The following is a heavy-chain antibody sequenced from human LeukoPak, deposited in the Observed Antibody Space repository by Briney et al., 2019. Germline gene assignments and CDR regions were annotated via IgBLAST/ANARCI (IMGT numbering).Heavy chain of an antibody. CDR3: ARKRWLGD. J-gene: IGHJ4*02. CDR1: GDSISSSSYY. V-gene: IGHV4-39*01. Sequence: SETLSLTCIVSGDSISSSSYYWGWIRQPPGKGLEWIGSISYSGSTYYNPSLKSRVTISVDTSKNQFSLKLSSVTAADTAVYYCARKRWLGDWGQGTLVTVSS. D-gene: IGHD6-19*01. CDR2: ISYSGST.